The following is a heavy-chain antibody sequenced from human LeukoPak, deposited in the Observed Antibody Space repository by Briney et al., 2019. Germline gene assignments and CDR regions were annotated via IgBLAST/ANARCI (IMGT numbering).Heavy chain of an antibody. V-gene: IGHV1-8*01. D-gene: IGHD6-13*01. CDR3: ARLISSSWFLDY. Sequence: GASVKVSCKASGYTLTSYDINWVRQATGQGLEWMGWMNPNSGNTGYAQKFQGRVTMTRNTSISTAYMELSSLRSEDTAVYYCARLISSSWFLDYWGQGPLVTVSS. CDR2: MNPNSGNT. CDR1: GYTLTSYD. J-gene: IGHJ4*02.